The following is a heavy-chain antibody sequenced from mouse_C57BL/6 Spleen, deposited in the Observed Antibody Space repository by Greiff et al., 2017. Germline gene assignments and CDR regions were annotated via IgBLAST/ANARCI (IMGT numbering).Heavy chain of an antibody. CDR3: ARTPSSGDAMDY. Sequence: QVQLQQSGPELVKPGASVKISCKASGYAFSSSWMHWVKQRPGKGLEWIGRIYPGDGDTNYNGKFKGKATLTADKSSSTAYMQLSSLTSEDSAVYFCARTPSSGDAMDYWGQGTSVTVSS. D-gene: IGHD3-2*02. CDR2: IYPGDGDT. V-gene: IGHV1-82*01. J-gene: IGHJ4*01. CDR1: GYAFSSSW.